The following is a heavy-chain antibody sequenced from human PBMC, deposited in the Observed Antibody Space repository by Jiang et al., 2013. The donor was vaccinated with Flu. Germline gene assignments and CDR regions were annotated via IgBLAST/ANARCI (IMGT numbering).Heavy chain of an antibody. D-gene: IGHD5-18*01. CDR3: ARGQGRVGTAMGLTT. V-gene: IGHV1-46*01. CDR2: INPSGGST. Sequence: VQLVESGAEVKKPGASVKVSCKASGYTFTSYYMHWVRQAPGQGLEWMGIINPSGGSTSYAQKFQGRVTMTRDTSTSTVYMELSSLRSEDTAVYYCARGQGRVGTAMGLTTWGQGTLVTVSS. J-gene: IGHJ4*02. CDR1: GYTFTSYY.